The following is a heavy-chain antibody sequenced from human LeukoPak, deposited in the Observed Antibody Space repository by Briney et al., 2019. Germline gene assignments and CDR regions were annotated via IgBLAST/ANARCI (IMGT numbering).Heavy chain of an antibody. D-gene: IGHD3-22*01. CDR1: GFTFSSYA. J-gene: IGHJ3*02. CDR2: ISSSSSYI. V-gene: IGHV3-21*01. CDR3: ARDINYYDSSGGAFDI. Sequence: GGSLRLSCAASGFTFSSYAMHWVRQAPGKGLEWVSSISSSSSYIYYADSVKGRFTISRDNAKNSLYLQMNSLRAEDTAVYYCARDINYYDSSGGAFDIWGQGTMVTVSS.